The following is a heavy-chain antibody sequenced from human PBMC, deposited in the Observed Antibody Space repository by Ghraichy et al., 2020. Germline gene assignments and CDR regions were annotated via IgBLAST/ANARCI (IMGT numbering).Heavy chain of an antibody. J-gene: IGHJ6*02. CDR2: ISSSNTYI. V-gene: IGHV3-21*01. Sequence: GESLNISCAASGFTFSSYSMNWVRQAPGKGLEWVSSISSSNTYIYYADSVKGRFTISRDNAKNSLFLQMDSRRAEDTAVYYCAREGDYYDSSGYYYYYYGMDVWGQGTTVTVSS. D-gene: IGHD3-22*01. CDR3: AREGDYYDSSGYYYYYYGMDV. CDR1: GFTFSSYS.